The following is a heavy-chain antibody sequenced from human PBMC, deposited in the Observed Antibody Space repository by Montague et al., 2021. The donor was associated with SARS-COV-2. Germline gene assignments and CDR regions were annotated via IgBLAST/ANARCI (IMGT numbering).Heavy chain of an antibody. CDR1: GFTFSSYA. CDR2: ISGSGGSP. CDR3: AKDATYYDFWSGYLSGGNYYYYYYMDV. D-gene: IGHD3-3*01. J-gene: IGHJ6*03. V-gene: IGHV3-23*01. Sequence: SLRLSCAASGFTFSSYAMSWVRQAPGKGLEWVSAISGSGGSPYYAYSXXVLFTISRDNSKNTLYLQMNSLRAEDTAVYYCAKDATYYDFWSGYLSGGNYYYYYYMDVWGKGTTVTVSS.